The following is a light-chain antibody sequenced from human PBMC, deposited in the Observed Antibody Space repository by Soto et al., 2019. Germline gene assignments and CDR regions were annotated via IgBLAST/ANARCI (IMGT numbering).Light chain of an antibody. V-gene: IGLV1-40*01. CDR2: GNS. J-gene: IGLJ3*02. CDR3: QSYDSSLRGRV. CDR1: SSNIGAGYD. Sequence: QAVVTQPPSVSGAPGQRVTISCTGNSSNIGAGYDVHWYQQLPGTAPKLLIYGNSNRPSGVPDRFSGSKSGTSASLAITGLQAEDEADYYCQSYDSSLRGRVFGGGTKLTVL.